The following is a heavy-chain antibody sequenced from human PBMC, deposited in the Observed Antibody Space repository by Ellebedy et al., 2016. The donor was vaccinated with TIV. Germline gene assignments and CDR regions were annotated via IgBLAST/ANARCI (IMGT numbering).Heavy chain of an antibody. D-gene: IGHD2-21*01. Sequence: GESLKISCAASGFNFGGHAMKWVRQAPGKGLEWVSSIGSSAYSTHYADSVKGRFTISRDNSKNTLYLQMNSLRAEDTAVYYCARDVIQQSYYYYGMDVWGQGTTVTVSS. V-gene: IGHV3-23*01. CDR2: IGSSAYST. J-gene: IGHJ6*02. CDR3: ARDVIQQSYYYYGMDV. CDR1: GFNFGGHA.